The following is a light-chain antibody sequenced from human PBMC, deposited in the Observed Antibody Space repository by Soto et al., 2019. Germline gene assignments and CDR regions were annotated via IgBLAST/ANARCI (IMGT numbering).Light chain of an antibody. CDR1: QSVSSN. CDR2: VAS. Sequence: EIVMTQSPATLSVSPGERATLSCRASQSVSSNLAWYQQKPGQTPKLLIYVASIRATGIPARFSGSGSGTEFTLTISSLQSEDFAVYYCQQYNVWPLTFGGGTKVVFK. CDR3: QQYNVWPLT. V-gene: IGKV3-15*01. J-gene: IGKJ4*01.